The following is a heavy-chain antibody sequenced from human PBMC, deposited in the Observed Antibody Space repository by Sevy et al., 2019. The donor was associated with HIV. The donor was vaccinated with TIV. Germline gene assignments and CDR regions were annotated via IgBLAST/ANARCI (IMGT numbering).Heavy chain of an antibody. Sequence: ASVKVSCKVSGYTLTELSMHWVRQAPGKGLEWMVGFDPEDGEAIYAQKFQGRVTMTEDTSTDTAYMELSSLRSEDTAVYYCATRRKTYYYDSSDSFYFDYRGQGTLVTVSS. CDR2: FDPEDGEA. V-gene: IGHV1-24*01. CDR1: GYTLTELS. CDR3: ATRRKTYYYDSSDSFYFDY. D-gene: IGHD3-22*01. J-gene: IGHJ4*02.